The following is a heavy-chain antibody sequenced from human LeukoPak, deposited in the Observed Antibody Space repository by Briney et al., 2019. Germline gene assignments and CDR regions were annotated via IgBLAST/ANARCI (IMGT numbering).Heavy chain of an antibody. CDR3: ARATVFSSGREDY. D-gene: IGHD6-19*01. J-gene: IGHJ4*02. CDR1: GYTFDTFG. Sequence: ASVKVSCKTSGYTFDTFGLTWVRQAPGQGLEWMGWISAYNGNTNYAQKVQGRLTLTTDTTTSTAYMELRSLRTDDTAVYYCARATVFSSGREDYWGQGTLVTVSS. V-gene: IGHV1-18*01. CDR2: ISAYNGNT.